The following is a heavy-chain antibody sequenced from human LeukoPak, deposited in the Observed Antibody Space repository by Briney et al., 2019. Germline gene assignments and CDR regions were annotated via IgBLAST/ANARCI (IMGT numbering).Heavy chain of an antibody. Sequence: GGSLRLSCAASGFTVSSNYMSWVRQAPGKGLEWVSVIYSGGSTYYADSVKGRFTISRDNSKNTLYLQMNSLRAEDTAVYYCARGNGLWLRGFDYWGQGTLVTVSS. D-gene: IGHD5-12*01. CDR2: IYSGGST. CDR1: GFTVSSNY. J-gene: IGHJ4*02. V-gene: IGHV3-66*01. CDR3: ARGNGLWLRGFDY.